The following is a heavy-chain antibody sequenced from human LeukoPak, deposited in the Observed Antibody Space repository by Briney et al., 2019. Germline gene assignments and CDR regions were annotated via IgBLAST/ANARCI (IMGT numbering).Heavy chain of an antibody. CDR1: GGSFSGYY. CDR3: ARGTVTTTPVWSWIQKYYFDY. J-gene: IGHJ4*02. V-gene: IGHV4-34*01. D-gene: IGHD4-17*01. CDR2: INHSGST. Sequence: KPSETLSLTCAVYGGSFSGYYWSWIRQPPGKGLEWIGEINHSGSTNYNPSLKSRVTISVDTSKNQFSLKLSSVTAADTAVYYCARGTVTTTPVWSWIQKYYFDYWGQGTLVTVSS.